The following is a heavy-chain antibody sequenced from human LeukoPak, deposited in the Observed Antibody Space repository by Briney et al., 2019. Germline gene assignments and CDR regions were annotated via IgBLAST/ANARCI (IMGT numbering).Heavy chain of an antibody. J-gene: IGHJ5*02. CDR3: ARGYCSSTSCFIRGRWFDP. V-gene: IGHV4-30-4*08. Sequence: SETLSLTCTVSGGSISSGDYYWSWIRQPPGKGLEWIGYIYYSGSTYYNPSLKSRVTISVDTSKNQFSLKLSSVTAADTAVYYCARGYCSSTSCFIRGRWFDPWGQGTLVTVSS. CDR2: IYYSGST. D-gene: IGHD2-2*01. CDR1: GGSISSGDYY.